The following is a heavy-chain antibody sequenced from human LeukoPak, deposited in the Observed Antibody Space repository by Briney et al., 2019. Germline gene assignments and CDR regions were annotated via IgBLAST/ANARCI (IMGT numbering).Heavy chain of an antibody. V-gene: IGHV3-73*01. CDR2: IDKKDKGYATAT. D-gene: IGHD6-19*01. J-gene: IGHJ4*02. Sequence: GGSLKLSCAASGLTFSGSAIHWVRQSSGKGLEWVGQIDKKDKGYATATAYAASVKGRFTISRDESINTAYLQMTSLRTEDTAVYYCAKDRIGWAPGYVSGPLDQWGQGTLVTVSS. CDR3: AKDRIGWAPGYVSGPLDQ. CDR1: GLTFSGSA.